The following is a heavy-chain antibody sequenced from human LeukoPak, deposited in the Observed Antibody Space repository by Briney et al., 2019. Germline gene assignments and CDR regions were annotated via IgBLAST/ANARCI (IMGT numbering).Heavy chain of an antibody. V-gene: IGHV3-30*02. J-gene: IGHJ4*02. CDR1: GFTFSSYG. CDR2: IQYDGSNQ. CDR3: ARERGGVTMIVVVKALDY. D-gene: IGHD3-22*01. Sequence: GGSLRLSCAASGFTFSSYGMHWVRQAPGKGLQWVAYIQYDGSNQQYADSVKGRFSISRDRSKNILYLQMNSLRAEDTAVYSCARERGGVTMIVVVKALDYWGQGTLVTVSS.